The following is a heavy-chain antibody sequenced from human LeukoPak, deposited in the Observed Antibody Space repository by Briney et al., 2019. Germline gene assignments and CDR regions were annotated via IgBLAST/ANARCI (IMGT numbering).Heavy chain of an antibody. CDR2: IYYSGST. CDR3: ARYPVGIYGMDV. V-gene: IGHV4-59*01. D-gene: IGHD1-26*01. CDR1: GGSISSYY. J-gene: IGHJ6*02. Sequence: PSETLSLTCTVSGGSISSYYWSWIRQPPGKGLEWIGYIYYSGSTNYNPSLKSRVTISVDTSKNQFSLKLSSVTAADAAVYYCARYPVGIYGMDVWGQGTTVTVSS.